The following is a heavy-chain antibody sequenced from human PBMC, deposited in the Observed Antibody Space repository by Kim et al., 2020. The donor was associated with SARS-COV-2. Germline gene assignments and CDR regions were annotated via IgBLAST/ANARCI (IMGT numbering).Heavy chain of an antibody. V-gene: IGHV3-48*03. CDR3: ARDQHTVTTFYYYYYGMDV. Sequence: GRFTISRDNAKNSLYLQMNSLRAEDTAVYYCARDQHTVTTFYYYYYGMDVWGQGTTVTVSS. D-gene: IGHD4-4*01. J-gene: IGHJ6*02.